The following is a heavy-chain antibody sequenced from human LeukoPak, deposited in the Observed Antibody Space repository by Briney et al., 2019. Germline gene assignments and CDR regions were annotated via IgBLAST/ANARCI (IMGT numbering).Heavy chain of an antibody. CDR1: GGSISSGGYY. D-gene: IGHD3-22*01. Sequence: SETLSLTCTVSGGSISSGGYYWSWIRQHPGKGLEWIGYIYYSGSTYYNPSLKSRVTISVDTSKNQFSLKLSSVTAADTAVYYCARAGNYYDSSGYYLWGQGTLVTVPS. J-gene: IGHJ4*02. V-gene: IGHV4-31*03. CDR2: IYYSGST. CDR3: ARAGNYYDSSGYYL.